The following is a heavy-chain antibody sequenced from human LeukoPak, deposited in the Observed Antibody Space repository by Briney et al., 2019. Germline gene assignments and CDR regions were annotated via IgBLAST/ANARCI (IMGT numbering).Heavy chain of an antibody. J-gene: IGHJ5*02. CDR1: GFTFSNYA. CDR2: ITGSGGSI. D-gene: IGHD2-15*01. CDR3: AKVDTLAPYH. Sequence: GGSLRLSCAVSGFTFSNYAMNWVRQAPGKGLEWVSSITGSGGSIYYADSVKGRFTISRDNSRNTLYLQMNSLRAEDTAVYYCAKVDTLAPYHWGQGTLVTVSS. V-gene: IGHV3-23*01.